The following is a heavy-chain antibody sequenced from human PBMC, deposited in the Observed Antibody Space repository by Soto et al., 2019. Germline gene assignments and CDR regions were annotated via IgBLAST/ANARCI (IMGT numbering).Heavy chain of an antibody. Sequence: GGSLRLSCAASGFTFTRYSMNWVRQAPGKGLEWVSSISSTTNYIYYGDSMKGRFTISRDNAKNSLYLEMNSLRAEDKAVYYCARESEDLTSNFDYWGQGTLVTVSS. V-gene: IGHV3-21*06. J-gene: IGHJ4*02. CDR3: ARESEDLTSNFDY. CDR1: GFTFTRYS. CDR2: ISSTTNYI.